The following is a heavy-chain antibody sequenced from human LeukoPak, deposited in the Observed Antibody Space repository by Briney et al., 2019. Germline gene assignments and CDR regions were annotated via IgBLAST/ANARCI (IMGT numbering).Heavy chain of an antibody. CDR1: GGTFSSYA. Sequence: SVKLSCKASGGTFSSYAISWVRQAPGQGLEWIGRIITIFGPANYAQKFQGRVTITTDESTRTAYMELSSLRSEDTAVYYCRRDSSGPKWDFDYWGQGTLVTVSS. CDR3: RRDSSGPKWDFDY. V-gene: IGHV1-69*05. J-gene: IGHJ4*02. D-gene: IGHD3-22*01. CDR2: IITIFGPA.